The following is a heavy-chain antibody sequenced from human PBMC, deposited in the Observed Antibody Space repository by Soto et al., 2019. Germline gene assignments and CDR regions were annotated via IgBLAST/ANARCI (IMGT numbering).Heavy chain of an antibody. CDR3: ARPFDTSGWYDY. CDR1: EGNFISYV. CDR2: IYPDDSDT. V-gene: IGHV5-51*01. J-gene: IGHJ4*02. Sequence: PGVPLKLSWRVSEGNFISYVIAWMRQKPGKGLELMGIIYPDDSDTRYSPSFQGQVTISADKSISTAYLQWSSLKASDTAMYYCARPFDTSGWYDYWGQGTFVNLSS. D-gene: IGHD6-19*01.